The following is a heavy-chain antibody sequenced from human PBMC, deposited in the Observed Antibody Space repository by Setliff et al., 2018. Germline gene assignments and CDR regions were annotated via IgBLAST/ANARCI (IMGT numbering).Heavy chain of an antibody. J-gene: IGHJ3*01. CDR2: IYHRGRR. CDR3: ASPRRDDLDSPFDAFDL. D-gene: IGHD3-3*01. Sequence: PSETLSLTCTVSGGSISSRSYYWGWIRQSPGEGLEWIATIYHRGRRYYNPSLDSRVTISLDASKNQYSLRLSSVTAADTAVYYCASPRRDDLDSPFDAFDLWGQGTKVTVSS. CDR1: GGSISSRSYY. V-gene: IGHV4-39*07.